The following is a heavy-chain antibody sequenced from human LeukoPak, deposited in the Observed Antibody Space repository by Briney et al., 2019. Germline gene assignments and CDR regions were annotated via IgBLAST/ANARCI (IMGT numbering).Heavy chain of an antibody. D-gene: IGHD4-17*01. V-gene: IGHV3-15*01. CDR3: AGDYDHFDV. J-gene: IGHJ2*01. CDR2: IKTKSDGGTT. Sequence: PGGSLRLSCAASGFTFSNAWMNWVRQAPGKGLEWVGRIKTKSDGGTTDYTAPVKGRFTISRDDSKNTLYLQMHSLKIADTAMYYCAGDYDHFDVWGRGTLVTVSS. CDR1: GFTFSNAW.